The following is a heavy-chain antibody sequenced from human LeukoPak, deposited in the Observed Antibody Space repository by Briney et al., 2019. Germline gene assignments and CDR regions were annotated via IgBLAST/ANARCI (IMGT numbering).Heavy chain of an antibody. CDR2: INPNSGGT. D-gene: IGHD5-18*01. V-gene: IGHV1-2*06. CDR1: GYTFTGYY. J-gene: IGHJ6*03. CDR3: AREPSYGYGVYYYYMDV. Sequence: GASVKVSCKASGYTFTGYYMYWVRQAPGQGLEWMGRINPNSGGTNYAQKFQGRVTMTRDTSISTDYMELSRLRSDDTAMYYCAREPSYGYGVYYYYMDVWGKGTTVTVSS.